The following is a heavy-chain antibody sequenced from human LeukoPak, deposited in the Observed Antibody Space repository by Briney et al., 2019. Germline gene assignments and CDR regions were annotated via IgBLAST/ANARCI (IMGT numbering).Heavy chain of an antibody. CDR3: GRHENYYYHMDV. J-gene: IGHJ6*03. Sequence: SETLSLTCTVSGGSISSSSYYWGWIRQPPGKGLEWIGSIYYSGSTYYNPSLKSRVTISVDTSKNQFSLKLSSVTAADTAVYYCGRHENYYYHMDVWGKGTTVTISS. V-gene: IGHV4-39*01. CDR1: GGSISSSSYY. CDR2: IYYSGST.